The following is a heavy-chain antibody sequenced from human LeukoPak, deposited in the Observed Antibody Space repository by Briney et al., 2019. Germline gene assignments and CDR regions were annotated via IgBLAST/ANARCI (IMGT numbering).Heavy chain of an antibody. CDR3: AKDSSSSLDH. Sequence: GGSLRLSCAASGFTFSTFGMHWVRQAPGKGLEWVAVIWYDGNNEYYADSVKGRFAISRDNSNNTLFLQMYGLRAEDTAVYYCAKDSSSSLDHWGQGTLVTVSS. CDR2: IWYDGNNE. V-gene: IGHV3-33*06. D-gene: IGHD6-6*01. CDR1: GFTFSTFG. J-gene: IGHJ4*02.